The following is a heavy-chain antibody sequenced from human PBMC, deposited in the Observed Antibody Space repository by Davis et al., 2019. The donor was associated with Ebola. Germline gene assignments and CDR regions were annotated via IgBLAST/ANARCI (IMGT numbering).Heavy chain of an antibody. D-gene: IGHD3-10*01. Sequence: GESLKISCAASGFSFSRYWMSWVRQAPGKGLEWVANIKQDGSEKYYVDSVKGRFTISRDNAKNSLYLQMNSLRAEDTAVYYCARGTGGSGSYPGYYGMDVWGQGTTVTVSS. CDR3: ARGTGGSGSYPGYYGMDV. CDR1: GFSFSRYW. V-gene: IGHV3-7*03. J-gene: IGHJ6*02. CDR2: IKQDGSEK.